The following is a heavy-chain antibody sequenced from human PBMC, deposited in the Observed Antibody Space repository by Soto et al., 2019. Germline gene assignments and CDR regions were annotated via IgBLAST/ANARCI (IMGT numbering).Heavy chain of an antibody. V-gene: IGHV1-3*01. J-gene: IGHJ5*02. D-gene: IGHD3-22*01. CDR2: INPGNGNT. CDR1: GYTFTSYG. Sequence: VASVKVSCKASGYTFTSYGMNWVRQAPGRGLEWMGWINPGNGNTKYSQKFQGRVIIERDTSASTAYMELNSLRAEDTAVYYCAKHPGDDSSGYYQGWFDPWGQGTLVTVSS. CDR3: AKHPGDDSSGYYQGWFDP.